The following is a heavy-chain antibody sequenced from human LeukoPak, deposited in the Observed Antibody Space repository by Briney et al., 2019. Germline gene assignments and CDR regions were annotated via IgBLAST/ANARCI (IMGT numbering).Heavy chain of an antibody. D-gene: IGHD6-19*01. V-gene: IGHV4-38-2*02. CDR3: ARDFWKYSSGWSVDY. J-gene: IGHJ4*02. CDR1: GYSISSGYS. CDR2: IYPSGST. Sequence: PSETLSLTSAVSGYSISSGYSWGWIRQPPGKGLEWIGSIYPSGSTYYNPSPKSRVTISIDTSNTHYSLKLSSVAAADTAVYYWARDFWKYSSGWSVDYWGQGILVTVSS.